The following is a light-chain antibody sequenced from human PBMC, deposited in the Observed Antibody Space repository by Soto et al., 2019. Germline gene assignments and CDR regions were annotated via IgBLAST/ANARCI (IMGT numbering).Light chain of an antibody. J-gene: IGKJ1*01. V-gene: IGKV3-15*01. CDR2: GAS. Sequence: EIVMPKSPATLSVSPGDRATLSCRASQSVSSNLAWYQQKPGRAPRLLIYGASTRAAGIPARFSVSGSGTEFTLTISSLQSEDFAVYYCQQYNNWWTFGQGTKVDI. CDR1: QSVSSN. CDR3: QQYNNWWT.